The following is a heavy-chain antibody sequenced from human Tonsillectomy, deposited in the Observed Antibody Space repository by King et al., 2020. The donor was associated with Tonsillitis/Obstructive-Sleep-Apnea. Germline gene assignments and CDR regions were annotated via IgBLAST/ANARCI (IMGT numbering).Heavy chain of an antibody. CDR3: ARDDYSSGWYAY. V-gene: IGHV3-66*01. CDR1: GFTVSSNY. J-gene: IGHJ4*02. Sequence: VQLVESGGGLVQPGGSLRLSCAASGFTVSSNYMSWVRQAPGKGQEWVSVIYSGGSTYYADSVKGRFTISRDNSKNTLYLQMNSLRAEDTAVYYCARDDYSSGWYAYWGQGTLVTVSS. CDR2: IYSGGST. D-gene: IGHD6-19*01.